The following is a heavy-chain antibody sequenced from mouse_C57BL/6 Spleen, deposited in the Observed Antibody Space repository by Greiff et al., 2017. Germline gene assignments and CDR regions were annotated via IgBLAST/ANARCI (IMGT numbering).Heavy chain of an antibody. Sequence: VQLKQSGPELVKPGASVKISCKASGYSFTGYYMHWVKQSSEKSLEWIGEINPSTGGTSYNQKFKGKATLTVDKSSSTAYMQLKSLTSEDSAVYYYSGYYDYAMDYWGQGTSVTVSS. J-gene: IGHJ4*01. D-gene: IGHD2-4*01. V-gene: IGHV1-43*01. CDR3: SGYYDYAMDY. CDR2: INPSTGGT. CDR1: GYSFTGYY.